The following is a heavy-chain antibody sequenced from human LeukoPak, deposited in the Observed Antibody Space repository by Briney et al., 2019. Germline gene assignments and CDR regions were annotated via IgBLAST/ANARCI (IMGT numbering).Heavy chain of an antibody. J-gene: IGHJ4*02. D-gene: IGHD5-24*01. Sequence: SQTLSLTCAISGDSVSSNSAAWNWIRQSPSRGLEWLGRTYYRSKWYNDYAISVKSRIIINPDTSKNQFSLQQKSATPWDKAVPDCAREWLHDFDFWGQGTLVTVSS. CDR3: AREWLHDFDF. V-gene: IGHV6-1*01. CDR2: TYYRSKWYN. CDR1: GDSVSSNSAA.